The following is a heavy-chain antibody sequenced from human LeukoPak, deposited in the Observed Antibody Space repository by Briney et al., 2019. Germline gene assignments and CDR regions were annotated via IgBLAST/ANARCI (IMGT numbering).Heavy chain of an antibody. D-gene: IGHD1-26*01. CDR3: ARDLSYGGSLGY. CDR1: GFTFSSYS. Sequence: GGSLRLSCAASGFTFSSYSMNWVRQAPGKGLEWVSYISSSSSTIYYADSVKGRFTISRDNSKNTLYLQMNSLRAEDTAVYYCARDLSYGGSLGYWGLGTLVTVSS. V-gene: IGHV3-48*01. CDR2: ISSSSSTI. J-gene: IGHJ4*02.